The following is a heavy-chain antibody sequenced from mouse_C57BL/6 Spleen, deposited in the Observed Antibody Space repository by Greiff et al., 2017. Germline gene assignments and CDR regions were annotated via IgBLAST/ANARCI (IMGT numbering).Heavy chain of an antibody. CDR2: INPSTGGT. CDR3: AREEGSPWYFDV. J-gene: IGHJ1*03. V-gene: IGHV1-42*01. CDR1: GYSFTGYY. Sequence: VQLQQSGPELVKPGASVKISCKASGYSFTGYYMNWVKQSPEKSLEWIGEINPSTGGTTSNQKFKAKATLTVDKSSSTAYMQLKSLTSEDSAVYYCAREEGSPWYFDVWGTGTTVTVSS.